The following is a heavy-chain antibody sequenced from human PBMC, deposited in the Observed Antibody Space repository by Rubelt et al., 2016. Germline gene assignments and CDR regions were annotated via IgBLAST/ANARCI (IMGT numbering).Heavy chain of an antibody. CDR3: ARGQGSGWYFFDY. J-gene: IGHJ4*02. D-gene: IGHD6-19*01. Sequence: EVQLLDSGGVLVQPGGSLNLSCSASGFTFSSYAMSWVRQAPGQGLEWVSGFGGSGDNTYHADSVKGRFTISRDNSKNTLYLQMNSLIAADTAIYYCARGQGSGWYFFDYWGQGNLVTVSS. CDR2: FGGSGDNT. V-gene: IGHV3-23*01. CDR1: GFTFSSYA.